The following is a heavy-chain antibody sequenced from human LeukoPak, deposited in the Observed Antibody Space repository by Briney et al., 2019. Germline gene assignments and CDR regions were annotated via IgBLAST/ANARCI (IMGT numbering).Heavy chain of an antibody. V-gene: IGHV3-23*01. J-gene: IGHJ4*02. D-gene: IGHD3-10*01. CDR1: GFTFSSYA. CDR2: ISGSGGST. CDR3: AKEWSTGITMVRAYDY. Sequence: GGSRRLSCAASGFTFSSYAMSWVRQAPGKGLEWVSAISGSGGSTYYADSVKGRFTISRDNSKSTLYLQMNSLRAEDTAVYYCAKEWSTGITMVRAYDYWGQGTLVTVSS.